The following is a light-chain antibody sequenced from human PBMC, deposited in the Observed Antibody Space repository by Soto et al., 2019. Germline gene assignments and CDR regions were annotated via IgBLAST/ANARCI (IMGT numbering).Light chain of an antibody. CDR2: GNS. CDR1: SSNIGTNP. Sequence: QSVLTQPPSASGTPGQRVAISCSGSSSNIGTNPVNWYQQLPGMSPKLLIYGNSQRPSGVPDRFSGSKSGTSASLAISGLQSEDEADYYCATWDDSLNGWVFGGGTKLTVL. V-gene: IGLV1-44*01. CDR3: ATWDDSLNGWV. J-gene: IGLJ3*02.